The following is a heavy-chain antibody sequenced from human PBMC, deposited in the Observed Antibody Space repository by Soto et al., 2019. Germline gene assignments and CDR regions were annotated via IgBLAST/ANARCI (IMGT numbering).Heavy chain of an antibody. CDR3: ARDRAEDIAVAGTGYYYYGMDV. D-gene: IGHD6-19*01. Sequence: QVQLVQSGAEVKKPGSSVKVSCKASGGTFSSYAISWVRQAPGQGLEWMGGIIPIFGTANYAQKFQGRVTITADTSTSTAYMELSSLRSEDTAVYYCARDRAEDIAVAGTGYYYYGMDVWGQGTTVTVSS. J-gene: IGHJ6*02. CDR2: IIPIFGTA. CDR1: GGTFSSYA. V-gene: IGHV1-69*06.